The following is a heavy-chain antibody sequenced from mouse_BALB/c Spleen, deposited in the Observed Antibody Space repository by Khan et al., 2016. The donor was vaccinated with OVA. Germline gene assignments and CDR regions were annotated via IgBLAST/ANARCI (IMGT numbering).Heavy chain of an antibody. CDR2: INPNNGGP. CDR3: TRSGYGNPFAY. Sequence: QVQLQQSGAELVKPGASVKLSCKAPGYTFSSYYMYWVKQRPGQGLEWIGGINPNNGGPNFNEKFKTKATLTVDKSSSTAYMHLNSLTSEDSAVSYCTRSGYGNPFAYWGQGTLVTVSP. V-gene: IGHV1S81*02. CDR1: GYTFSSYY. D-gene: IGHD2-10*02. J-gene: IGHJ3*01.